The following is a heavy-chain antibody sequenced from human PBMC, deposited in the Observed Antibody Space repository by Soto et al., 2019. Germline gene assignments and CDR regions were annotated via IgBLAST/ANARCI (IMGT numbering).Heavy chain of an antibody. CDR3: AKGSYSSGWAYFDY. CDR2: ISWKSGTI. Sequence: SLRLSCVASGFTFDAYAMHWVRHAQGKGLEWVSGISWKSGTISYADSVKGRFTISRDNAKNSLYLQMNSLRPEDTALYYGAKGSYSSGWAYFDYWGQGTLVTVSS. CDR1: GFTFDAYA. J-gene: IGHJ4*02. D-gene: IGHD6-19*01. V-gene: IGHV3-9*01.